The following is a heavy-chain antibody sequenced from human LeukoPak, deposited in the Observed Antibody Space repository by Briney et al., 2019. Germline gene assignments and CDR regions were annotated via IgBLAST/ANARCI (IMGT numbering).Heavy chain of an antibody. V-gene: IGHV4-4*07. CDR3: ARDRHYYDSSGYYYSYYYYYMDV. Sequence: SETLSLTCTVSGGSISSYYWSWIRQPAGKGLEWIGRIYTSGSTNYNPSLKSRVTMSVDTSKNQFSLKLSSVTAADTAVYYCARDRHYYDSSGYYYSYYYYYMDVWGEGTTVTVSS. J-gene: IGHJ6*03. D-gene: IGHD3-22*01. CDR2: IYTSGST. CDR1: GGSISSYY.